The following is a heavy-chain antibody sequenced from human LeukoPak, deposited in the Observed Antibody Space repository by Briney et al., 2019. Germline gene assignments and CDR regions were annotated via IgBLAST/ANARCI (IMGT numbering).Heavy chain of an antibody. CDR1: GFTFSSYA. J-gene: IGHJ4*02. CDR3: ARDPGYAIYYFDH. Sequence: GGSLRLSCAASGFTFSSYAMGWVRQAPGKGLEWVSTISGNGGSTYYADSVRGRFTTSRDNSKNTLYLQMNSLRAEDTAVYYCARDPGYAIYYFDHWGQGTLVTVSS. V-gene: IGHV3-23*01. CDR2: ISGNGGST. D-gene: IGHD1-1*01.